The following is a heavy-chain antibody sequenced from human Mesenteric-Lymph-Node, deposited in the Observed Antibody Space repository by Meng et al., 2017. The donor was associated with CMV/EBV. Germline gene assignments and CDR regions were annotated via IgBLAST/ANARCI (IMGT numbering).Heavy chain of an antibody. CDR3: AKDQVVPAYFGMDV. CDR2: IYSGGSST. J-gene: IGHJ6*02. D-gene: IGHD2-2*01. V-gene: IGHV3-23*03. CDR1: GFTFSSYA. Sequence: GESLKISCAASGFTFSSYAMSWVRQAPGKGLEWVSVIYSGGSSTYYADSVKGRLTISRDNSKNMVYLEMNSLRPEDTAVYYCAKDQVVPAYFGMDVWGQGTTVTVSS.